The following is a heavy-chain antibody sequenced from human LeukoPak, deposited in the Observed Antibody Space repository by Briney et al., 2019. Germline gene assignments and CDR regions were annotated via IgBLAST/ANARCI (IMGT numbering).Heavy chain of an antibody. CDR3: ARAPAYYYDSSGYAFDY. V-gene: IGHV4-31*03. J-gene: IGHJ4*02. Sequence: KPSETLSLTCTVSGVTISSGGYYWSWIRQHPGKGLEWIGYIYYSGSTYYNPSLKSRVTISVDTSKNQFSLKLSSVTAADTAVYYCARAPAYYYDSSGYAFDYWGQGTLVTVSS. CDR1: GVTISSGGYY. D-gene: IGHD3-22*01. CDR2: IYYSGST.